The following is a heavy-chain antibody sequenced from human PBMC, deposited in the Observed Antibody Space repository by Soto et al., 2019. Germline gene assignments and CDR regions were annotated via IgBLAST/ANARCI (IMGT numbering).Heavy chain of an antibody. V-gene: IGHV4-39*01. CDR1: GGSISSSSYY. CDR2: IYYSGST. CDR3: ARLVRIRYFDQNAFDI. D-gene: IGHD3-9*01. J-gene: IGHJ3*02. Sequence: PSEPLSLPCTVSGGSISSSSYYRGWIRQPPGKGLEWIGIIYYSGSTYYNPSLKSRVPISVDTSKNQFPLKLTSGPAADTAVYYCARLVRIRYFDQNAFDIWGQGTMVTVSS.